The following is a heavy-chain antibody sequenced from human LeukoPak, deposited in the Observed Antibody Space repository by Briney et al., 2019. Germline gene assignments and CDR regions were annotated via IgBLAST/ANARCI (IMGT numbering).Heavy chain of an antibody. V-gene: IGHV3-66*01. CDR1: GFTVSSNY. CDR2: IYSSGST. Sequence: GGSLRLSCAASGFTVSSNYMSWVRQAPGKGLEWVSVIYSSGSTYYADSVKVRFTISRDNSKNTLYLQMNSLRAEDTAVYYCAKVVVPAAMPYWGQGTLVTVSS. D-gene: IGHD2-2*01. J-gene: IGHJ4*02. CDR3: AKVVVPAAMPY.